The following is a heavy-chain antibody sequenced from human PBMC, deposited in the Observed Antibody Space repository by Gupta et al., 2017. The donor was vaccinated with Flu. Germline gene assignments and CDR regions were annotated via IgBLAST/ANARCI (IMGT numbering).Heavy chain of an antibody. V-gene: IGHV3-30*18. CDR1: GFTFSSFG. CDR2: ISYNGADK. D-gene: IGHD2-2*02. J-gene: IGHJ4*02. Sequence: VQLVESGGGVVQPGRSLRLSRAASGFTFSSFGMHWVRPAHGQGLEVVAVISYNGADKVYADSVKGRFSISRDDSRNTLYLQMNNLRVDDTAVYYCAKEAFCRSASCYTGFKSYFDFWGQGILVSVSS. CDR3: AKEAFCRSASCYTGFKSYFDF.